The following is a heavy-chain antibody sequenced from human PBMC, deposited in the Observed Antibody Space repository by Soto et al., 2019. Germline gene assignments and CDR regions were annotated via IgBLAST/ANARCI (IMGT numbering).Heavy chain of an antibody. Sequence: SETLSLTCTVSGDSISSYYWTWIRQPPGKGLEYIGYIYYSGRTYYNPSLKSRVTISVDTSKNQFSLKLSSVTAADTAVYYCARGHLGITTTGTWYDFDYWGQGTLVTVS. J-gene: IGHJ4*02. CDR2: IYYSGRT. D-gene: IGHD2-15*01. V-gene: IGHV4-59*01. CDR3: ARGHLGITTTGTWYDFDY. CDR1: GDSISSYY.